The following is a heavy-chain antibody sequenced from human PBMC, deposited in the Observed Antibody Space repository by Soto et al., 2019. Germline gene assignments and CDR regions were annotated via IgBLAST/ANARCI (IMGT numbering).Heavy chain of an antibody. Sequence: QVQLVQSGAEVKKPGASVKVSCKASGYTFTSYYMHWVRQAPGQGLEWMGIINPSGGSTSYAQKFQGRVTMTRDTSTSTVYMELSSLRSEDTAVYYCAAKLAVAGPIDYWGQGTLVTVSS. D-gene: IGHD6-19*01. J-gene: IGHJ4*02. CDR2: INPSGGST. V-gene: IGHV1-46*03. CDR1: GYTFTSYY. CDR3: AAKLAVAGPIDY.